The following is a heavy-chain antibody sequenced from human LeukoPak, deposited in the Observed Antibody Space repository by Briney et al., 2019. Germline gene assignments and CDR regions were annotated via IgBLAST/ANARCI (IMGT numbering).Heavy chain of an antibody. CDR3: ARDPSVAATGWGRWLDH. CDR1: GFTFSSFS. Sequence: PGGSLRLSCAASGFTFSSFSMNWVRQAPGKGLEWLSYISGSSSIVYYGDSVKGRFTISRDNAKNSLYLQMNSLRDEDTAVYYCARDPSVAATGWGRWLDHWGLGTLVTVSS. V-gene: IGHV3-48*02. J-gene: IGHJ5*02. CDR2: ISGSSSIV. D-gene: IGHD6-13*01.